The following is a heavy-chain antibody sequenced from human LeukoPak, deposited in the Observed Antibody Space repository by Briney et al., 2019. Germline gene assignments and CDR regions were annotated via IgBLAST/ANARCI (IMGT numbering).Heavy chain of an antibody. V-gene: IGHV3-21*01. CDR2: ISSSSSYI. D-gene: IGHD2-15*01. Sequence: PGGSLRLSCAASGFTFSSYAMSWVRQAPGKGLEWVSSISSSSSYIYYADSVKGRFTISRDNAKNSLYLQMNSLRAEDTAVYYCARAPGSGGSCYVYWGQGTLVTVSS. CDR3: ARAPGSGGSCYVY. J-gene: IGHJ4*02. CDR1: GFTFSSYA.